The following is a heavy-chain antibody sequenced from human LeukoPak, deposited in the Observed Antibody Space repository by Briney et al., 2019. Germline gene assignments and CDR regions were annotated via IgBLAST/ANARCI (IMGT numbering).Heavy chain of an antibody. CDR3: ARDRRKGPYCGGDCYPFDY. Sequence: SQTLSLTCTVSGGSISSGSYYWSWIRQPAGKGLEWIGRIYTSGSTNYNPSLKSRVTISVDTSKNQFSLKLSSVTAADTAVYYCARDRRKGPYCGGDCYPFDYWGQGTLVTVSS. J-gene: IGHJ4*02. V-gene: IGHV4-61*02. D-gene: IGHD2-21*02. CDR2: IYTSGST. CDR1: GGSISSGSYY.